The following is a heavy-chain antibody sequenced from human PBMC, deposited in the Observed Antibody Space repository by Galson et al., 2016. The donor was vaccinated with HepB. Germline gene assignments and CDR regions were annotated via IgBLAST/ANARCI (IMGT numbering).Heavy chain of an antibody. J-gene: IGHJ4*02. CDR3: ARVDYISGYYCDY. CDR2: IYPGDSDT. Sequence: HSGAEVKKPGESLRISCKASEYSFTTYWIGWVRQMPGKGLEWMGLIYPGDSDTRYSPSFQGQVTISADTSISTAYLQWSSLKASDTAMYYCARVDYISGYYCDYWGQGTLVTVSS. V-gene: IGHV5-51*01. CDR1: EYSFTTYW. D-gene: IGHD6-25*01.